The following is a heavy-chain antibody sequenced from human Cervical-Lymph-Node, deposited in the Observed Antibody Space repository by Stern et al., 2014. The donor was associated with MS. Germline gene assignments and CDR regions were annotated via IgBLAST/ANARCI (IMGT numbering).Heavy chain of an antibody. CDR2: IWYDGSNK. CDR1: GFTFSSYG. CDR3: ARGRYYYDSSGADY. V-gene: IGHV3-33*01. Sequence: VQLVESGGGVVQPGRSLRLSCAASGFTFSSYGMHWVRQAPGKGLEWVAVIWYDGSNKYYADSVKGRFTISRDNSKNTLYLQMNSLRAEDTAVYYCARGRYYYDSSGADYWGQGTLVTVSS. J-gene: IGHJ4*02. D-gene: IGHD3-22*01.